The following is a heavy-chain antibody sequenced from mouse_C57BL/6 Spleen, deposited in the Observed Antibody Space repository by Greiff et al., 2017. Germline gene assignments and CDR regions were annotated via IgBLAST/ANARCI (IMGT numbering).Heavy chain of an antibody. Sequence: VQLQQSGAELVRPGASVKLSCTASGFNIKDDYMHWVKQRPEQGLEWIGWIDPENGDTEYASKFQGKATITAHTSSNTAYLQLSSLTSEDTAVYYCTTEGNGKYYWGQGTTLTVSS. V-gene: IGHV14-4*01. CDR1: GFNIKDDY. CDR3: TTEGNGKYY. D-gene: IGHD2-1*01. CDR2: IDPENGDT. J-gene: IGHJ2*01.